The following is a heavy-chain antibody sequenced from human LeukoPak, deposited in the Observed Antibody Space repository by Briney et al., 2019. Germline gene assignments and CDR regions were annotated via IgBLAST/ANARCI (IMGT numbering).Heavy chain of an antibody. CDR2: INPNSGGT. CDR3: ARVEAAGWFGELPPDY. Sequence: PGGSLRLSCAASGFTFSSYAMHWVRQAPGQGLEWMGWINPNSGGTNYAQKFQGRVTMTRDTSISTAYMELSRLRSDDTAVYYCARVEAAGWFGELPPDYWGQGTLVTVSS. CDR1: GFTFSSYA. D-gene: IGHD3-10*01. J-gene: IGHJ4*02. V-gene: IGHV1-2*02.